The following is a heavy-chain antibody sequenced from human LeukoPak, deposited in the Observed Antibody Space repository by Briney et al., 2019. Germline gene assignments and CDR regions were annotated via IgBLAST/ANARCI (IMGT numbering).Heavy chain of an antibody. CDR2: ISWNSGSI. V-gene: IGHV3-9*01. Sequence: PGRSLRLSCAASGFTFDDYAMHWVRQAPGKGLEWVSGISWNSGSIGYADSVKGRFTISRDNAKNSLYLQMNSLRAEDTALYYCAKHLASAKIPYGDDGYYYYGMDVWGQGTTVTVSS. CDR1: GFTFDDYA. J-gene: IGHJ6*02. D-gene: IGHD4-17*01. CDR3: AKHLASAKIPYGDDGYYYYGMDV.